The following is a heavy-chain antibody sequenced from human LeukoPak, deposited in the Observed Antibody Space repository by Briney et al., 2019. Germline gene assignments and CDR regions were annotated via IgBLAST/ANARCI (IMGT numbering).Heavy chain of an antibody. CDR2: ISGSGGST. D-gene: IGHD6-19*01. Sequence: PGGSLRLSCAASGFTFSSYAMSWVRQAPGKGLEWVSAISGSGGSTYYADSVKGRFTISRDNSKNTLYLQMNSLRAEDTAVYYCKQWLVRGYFQHWGQGTLVTVSS. V-gene: IGHV3-23*01. J-gene: IGHJ1*01. CDR1: GFTFSSYA. CDR3: KQWLVRGYFQH.